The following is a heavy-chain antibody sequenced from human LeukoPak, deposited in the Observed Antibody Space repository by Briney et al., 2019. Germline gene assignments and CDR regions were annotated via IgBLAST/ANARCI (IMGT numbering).Heavy chain of an antibody. V-gene: IGHV3-7*03. CDR1: GFALSSHW. CDR3: ARNNGMDV. Sequence: GGSLRLSCAASGFALSSHWKTWVRQVPGRGPEWVANVNRDGSETYYLDSVKGRFTISKDNAKNSLYLQMNSLRAEDTALYHCARNNGMDVWGQGTTVIVSS. J-gene: IGHJ6*02. CDR2: VNRDGSET.